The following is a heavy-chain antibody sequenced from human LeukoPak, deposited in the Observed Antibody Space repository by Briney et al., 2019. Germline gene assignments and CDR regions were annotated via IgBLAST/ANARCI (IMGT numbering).Heavy chain of an antibody. D-gene: IGHD2-15*01. Sequence: GGSLRLSCAASGFTFSSYAMSWVRQAPGKGLEWVSAISGSGGSTYYADSVKGRFTISRDNSKNTLYLQMDSLRAEDTAVYYCAKGTPIVVVVAAQADYSGEGSLGSVSS. CDR3: AKGTPIVVVVAAQADY. J-gene: IGHJ4*02. CDR2: ISGSGGST. CDR1: GFTFSSYA. V-gene: IGHV3-23*01.